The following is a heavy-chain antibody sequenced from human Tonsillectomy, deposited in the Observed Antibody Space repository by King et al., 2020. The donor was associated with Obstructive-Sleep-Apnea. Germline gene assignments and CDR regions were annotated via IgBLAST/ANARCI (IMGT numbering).Heavy chain of an antibody. V-gene: IGHV2-5*02. CDR2: IYWDVDM. D-gene: IGHD6-19*01. J-gene: IGHJ4*02. CDR1: WFSPSTSGGG. CDR3: AHRSSGGPSGFDY. Sequence: TLKESGPTLVKPTQTLTLTCTFSWFSPSTSGGGVGCIRQPPGKALEWLARIYWDVDMLYSPSLKSRRTITKDTSENQVVFTMTNMDPVETATYYCAHRSSGGPSGFDYWGQGTLVTVSS.